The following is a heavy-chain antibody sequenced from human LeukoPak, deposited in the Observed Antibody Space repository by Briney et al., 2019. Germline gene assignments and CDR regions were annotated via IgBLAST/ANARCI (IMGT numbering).Heavy chain of an antibody. CDR1: GYTLTELS. V-gene: IGHV1-24*01. D-gene: IGHD6-13*01. Sequence: ASVKVSCKVSGYTLTELSMHWVRQAPGKGLEWMGGFDPEDGETIYAQKFQGRVTKTEDTSTDTAYMELSSLRSEDTAVYYCATRTGGKGIAAAGYDYWGQGTLVTVSS. J-gene: IGHJ4*02. CDR3: ATRTGGKGIAAAGYDY. CDR2: FDPEDGET.